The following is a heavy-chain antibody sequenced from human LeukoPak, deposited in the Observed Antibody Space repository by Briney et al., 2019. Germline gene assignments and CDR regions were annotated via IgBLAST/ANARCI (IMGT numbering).Heavy chain of an antibody. D-gene: IGHD3-9*01. Sequence: GGSLRLSCAASGFTFSNYAMSWVRQAPGKGLEWVSSISDNGGSTFYADSVKGRFTISRDNSKNTLYLQMNSLWAEDTAVYYCARRQPLRYLDFWGQGTLVTVSS. CDR2: ISDNGGST. CDR3: ARRQPLRYLDF. V-gene: IGHV3-23*01. CDR1: GFTFSNYA. J-gene: IGHJ4*02.